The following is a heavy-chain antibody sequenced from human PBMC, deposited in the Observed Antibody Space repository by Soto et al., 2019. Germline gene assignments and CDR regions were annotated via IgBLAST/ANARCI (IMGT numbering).Heavy chain of an antibody. V-gene: IGHV4-34*01. CDR2: INHSGST. Sequence: PSETLSLTCAVYGGSFSGYYWSWIRQPPGKGLEWIGEINHSGSTNYNPSLKSRVTISVDTSKNQFSLKLSSVTAADTAVYYCARDIVVVPAAYFDYWGQGTLVTVSS. CDR3: ARDIVVVPAAYFDY. CDR1: GGSFSGYY. D-gene: IGHD2-2*01. J-gene: IGHJ4*02.